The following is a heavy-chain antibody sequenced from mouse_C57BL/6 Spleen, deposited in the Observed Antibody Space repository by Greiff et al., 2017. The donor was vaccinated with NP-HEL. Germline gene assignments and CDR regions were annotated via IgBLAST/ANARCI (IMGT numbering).Heavy chain of an antibody. D-gene: IGHD1-1*01. V-gene: IGHV5-4*01. CDR3: ARPGLGSSYAMDY. J-gene: IGHJ4*01. Sequence: EVQLVESGGGLVKPGGSLKLSCAASGFTFSSYAMSWVRQTPEKRLEWVATISDGGSYTYYPDNVKGRFTISRDNAKNNLYLQMSHLKSEDTAMYYCARPGLGSSYAMDYWGQGTSVTVSS. CDR1: GFTFSSYA. CDR2: ISDGGSYT.